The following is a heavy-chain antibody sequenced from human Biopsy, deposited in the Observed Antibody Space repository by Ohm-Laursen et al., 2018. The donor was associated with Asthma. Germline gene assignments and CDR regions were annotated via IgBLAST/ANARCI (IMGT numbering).Heavy chain of an antibody. CDR3: ASDFPKDYVRYNFQF. D-gene: IGHD4-17*01. CDR1: GGMFGNYA. J-gene: IGHJ4*02. V-gene: IGHV1-24*01. Sequence: GASVKVSCKASGGMFGNYAISWVRQAPGQGLEWMGGHDHEEGGTVKARRFQGRVTMTEDTSTDTAYMELSSLSSDDTAVYYCASDFPKDYVRYNFQFWGQGTLVTVSS. CDR2: HDHEEGGT.